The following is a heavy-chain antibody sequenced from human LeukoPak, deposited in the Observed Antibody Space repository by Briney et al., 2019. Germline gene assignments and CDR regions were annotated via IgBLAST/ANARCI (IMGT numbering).Heavy chain of an antibody. J-gene: IGHJ3*02. CDR2: IFSNDEK. V-gene: IGHV2-26*01. Sequence: SGPVLVKPTETLTLTCTVSGFSLSNARMGVSWIRQPPGKALEWLAHIFSNDEKSYSTSLKSRLTLSKDTSKSQVVLTMTNMDPVDTATYYCARIGPYRNSKVDAFDIWGQGTMVTVSS. CDR1: GFSLSNARMG. D-gene: IGHD1-26*01. CDR3: ARIGPYRNSKVDAFDI.